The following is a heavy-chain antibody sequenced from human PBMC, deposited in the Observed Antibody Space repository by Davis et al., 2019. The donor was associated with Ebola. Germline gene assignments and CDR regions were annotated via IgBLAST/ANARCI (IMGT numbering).Heavy chain of an antibody. CDR3: AKDLWGTVTAPDY. CDR2: ISWNSGII. J-gene: IGHJ4*02. Sequence: SLKISCAASGFTFNDYGMHWVRQAPGKGLEWVSGISWNSGIICYADSVKGRFTISRDNAKNSLYLQMSSLRTEDTALYYCAKDLWGTVTAPDYWGQGALVTVSS. D-gene: IGHD2-21*02. V-gene: IGHV3-9*01. CDR1: GFTFNDYG.